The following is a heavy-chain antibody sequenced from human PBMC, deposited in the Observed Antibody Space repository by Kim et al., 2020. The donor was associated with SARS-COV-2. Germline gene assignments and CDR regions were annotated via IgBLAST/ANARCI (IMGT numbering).Heavy chain of an antibody. CDR2: ISGGGDTI. Sequence: GGYLRLSCVASGFRFSSHAMTWVRQAPGKGLERVSIISGGGDTIYYADSVKGRFTVSRDNSKNTLYLQMNSLRAEDTALYFCAKDQSGNYYYYSGRDVWGPGTTVTVSS. V-gene: IGHV3-23*01. CDR3: AKDQSGNYYYYSGRDV. J-gene: IGHJ6*02. CDR1: GFRFSSHA. D-gene: IGHD1-26*01.